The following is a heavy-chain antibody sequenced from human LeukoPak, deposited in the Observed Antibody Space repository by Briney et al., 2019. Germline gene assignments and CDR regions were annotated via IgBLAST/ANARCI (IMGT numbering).Heavy chain of an antibody. J-gene: IGHJ4*02. CDR2: IYTSGST. CDR3: AREWNPSGWVDYFDS. V-gene: IGHV4-4*07. CDR1: GGSISSNY. D-gene: IGHD1-1*01. Sequence: PSETLSLTCSVSGGSISSNYWSWIQQPAGKGLEWIGRIYTSGSTKYNPSLKSRVTMSVDTSKNQFSLKLSSVTSTDTAVYYCAREWNPSGWVDYFDSWGQGTLVTVSS.